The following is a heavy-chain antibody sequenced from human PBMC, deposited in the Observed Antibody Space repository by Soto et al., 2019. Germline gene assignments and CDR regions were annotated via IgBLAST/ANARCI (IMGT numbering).Heavy chain of an antibody. CDR2: ISDSGGST. J-gene: IGHJ6*02. D-gene: IGHD6-19*01. Sequence: EVQLLESGGGLVQPGGSLRLSCAASGFTFSSYAMSWVRQAPGKGLEWVSGISDSGGSTYYADSVKGRFTISRDNSKNTLYLQMNSLRAEDTAVYYCAKDRVAGSYYYYGMDVWGQGTTVTVSS. V-gene: IGHV3-23*01. CDR3: AKDRVAGSYYYYGMDV. CDR1: GFTFSSYA.